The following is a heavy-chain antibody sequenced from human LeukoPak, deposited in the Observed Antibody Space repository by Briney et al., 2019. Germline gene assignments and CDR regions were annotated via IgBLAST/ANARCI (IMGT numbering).Heavy chain of an antibody. CDR2: ISGGGGST. D-gene: IGHD5-18*01. V-gene: IGHV3-23*01. J-gene: IGHJ4*02. CDR1: GFTFSSYA. Sequence: GGSLRLSCAASGFTFSSYAMSWVRQAPGKGLEWVSAISGGGGSTYYADSVKGRFTISRDNSKNTLYLQMNSLRAEDTAVYYCASLSWDTAHFDYWGRGTLVTVSS. CDR3: ASLSWDTAHFDY.